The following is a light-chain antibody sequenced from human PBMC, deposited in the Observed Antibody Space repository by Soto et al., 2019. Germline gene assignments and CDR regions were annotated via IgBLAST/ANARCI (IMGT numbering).Light chain of an antibody. V-gene: IGLV1-40*01. CDR2: GST. CDR1: SSDIGAGSE. J-gene: IGLJ1*01. Sequence: QSVLTQPPSLSGAPGQRVTLSCTGSSSDIGAGSEVHWYQQLPGTAPKLLIFGSTNRPSRVPDRFSGSKSATSASLAITGLQAEDEADYYCQSYDNSLSAYVFGTGTKLTVL. CDR3: QSYDNSLSAYV.